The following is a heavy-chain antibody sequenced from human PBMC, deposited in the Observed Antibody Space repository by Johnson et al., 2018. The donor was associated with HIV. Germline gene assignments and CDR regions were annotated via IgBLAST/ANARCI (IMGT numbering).Heavy chain of an antibody. D-gene: IGHD4-17*01. CDR3: TTAVDGAPDAFDI. CDR1: GFTFSNAW. J-gene: IGHJ3*02. Sequence: VQLLESGGGVVQPGRSLRLSCAASGFTFSNAWMSWVRQAPGKGLEWVGRIKSKTDGGTPDYAAHVKGRFTTSRDDSKNTLYLQMNSLKTEDTAVYYCTTAVDGAPDAFDIWGQGTMVTVSS. CDR2: IKSKTDGGTP. V-gene: IGHV3-15*01.